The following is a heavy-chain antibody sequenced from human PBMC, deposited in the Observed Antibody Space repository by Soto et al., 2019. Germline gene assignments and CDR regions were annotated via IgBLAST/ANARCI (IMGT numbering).Heavy chain of an antibody. J-gene: IGHJ3*02. CDR1: GYTFTSYA. D-gene: IGHD5-12*01. CDR2: INAGNANT. CDR3: ARDPVVAKIRGDGFDI. Sequence: QVQLVQSGAEVKKPGASVKVSCKASGYTFTSYAMHWVRQAPGQRLELMGWINAGNANTKYSQKFQGRVTIARDTPASTAYMELSSLRSEDTAVYYCARDPVVAKIRGDGFDIWGQGTMVTVSS. V-gene: IGHV1-3*01.